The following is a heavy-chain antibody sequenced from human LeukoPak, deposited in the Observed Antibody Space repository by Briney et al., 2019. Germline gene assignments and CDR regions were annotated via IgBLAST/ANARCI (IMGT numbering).Heavy chain of an antibody. V-gene: IGHV4-59*08. J-gene: IGHJ5*02. CDR2: IYYSGST. Sequence: SETLSLTCTVSGGSISSYYWSWIRQPPGKGLEWIGYIYYSGSTNYNPSLKSRVTISVDTSKNQFSLKLSSVTAADTAVYYCERRSVEMATKGGNWFDPWGQGTLVTVSS. CDR1: GGSISSYY. CDR3: ERRSVEMATKGGNWFDP. D-gene: IGHD5-24*01.